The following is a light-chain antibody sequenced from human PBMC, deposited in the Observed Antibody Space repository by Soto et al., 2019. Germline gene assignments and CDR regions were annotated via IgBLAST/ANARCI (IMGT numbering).Light chain of an antibody. Sequence: QSVLTQPASESGSPGQRVIISCTGTSSDIGGYNSVSWYQQHPGRAPKLILFDVSNRPSKIPDRFSGSKSDNTASLTISGLQAEDEADYYCSSYSTSSTLILFGGGTKVTVL. V-gene: IGLV2-14*03. J-gene: IGLJ2*01. CDR2: DVS. CDR1: SSDIGGYNS. CDR3: SSYSTSSTLIL.